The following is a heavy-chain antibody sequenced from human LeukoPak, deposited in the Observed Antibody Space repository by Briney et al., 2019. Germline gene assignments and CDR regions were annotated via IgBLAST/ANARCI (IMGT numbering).Heavy chain of an antibody. CDR1: GGSITNENYF. CDR3: AREVISPGASDGFDI. D-gene: IGHD2-2*01. Sequence: SETLSLTCTVSGGSITNENYFWSWIRLSPGKGLEWIGYIHYRGSAYYGPSLESRFTLSIDTSTNQFSLKLNSVTAADTAMYYCAREVISPGASDGFDIWGQGTMVTVS. V-gene: IGHV4-30-4*01. J-gene: IGHJ3*02. CDR2: IHYRGSA.